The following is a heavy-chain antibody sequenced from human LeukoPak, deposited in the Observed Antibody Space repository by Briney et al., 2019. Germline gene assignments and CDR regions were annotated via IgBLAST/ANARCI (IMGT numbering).Heavy chain of an antibody. CDR2: IYHSGTT. D-gene: IGHD2-15*01. Sequence: SETLSLTCTVSGGSITSYYWSWIRQPPGKGLEWIGYIYHSGTTNSNPSLKSRVTISVDPSKTQFSLRLSSVTAADTAVYYCAQKAPYSPAYSQQSGQGTLVTVSS. CDR3: AQKAPYSPAYSQQ. J-gene: IGHJ1*01. CDR1: GGSITSYY. V-gene: IGHV4-59*01.